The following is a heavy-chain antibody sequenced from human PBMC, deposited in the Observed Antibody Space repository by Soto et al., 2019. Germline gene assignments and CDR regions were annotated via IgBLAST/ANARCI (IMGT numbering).Heavy chain of an antibody. V-gene: IGHV3-74*01. J-gene: IGHJ6*02. CDR1: GFTFSSYW. CDR3: AKDLRRFLERFGTTGGMDV. CDR2: INSDGSST. Sequence: EVQLVESGGGLVQPGGSLRLSCAASGFTFSSYWMHWVRQAPGKGLVWVSRINSDGSSTSYADSVKGRFTISRDNAKNTLYLQMNRLRAEDTAVYYCAKDLRRFLERFGTTGGMDVRGQGTTVTVSS. D-gene: IGHD3-3*01.